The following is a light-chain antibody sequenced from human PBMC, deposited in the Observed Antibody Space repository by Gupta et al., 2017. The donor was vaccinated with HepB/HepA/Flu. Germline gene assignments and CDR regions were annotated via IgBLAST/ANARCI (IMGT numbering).Light chain of an antibody. CDR1: SGHSNYA. CDR2: VKSAGSH. J-gene: IGLJ1*01. V-gene: IGLV4-69*01. CDR3: QTWGSGIGYA. Sequence: LVLTPSPSASASLGASVKLTCTLSSGHSNYAIAWHQQPPEKGPRYLMRVKSAGSHTKGDGIPARFSGSSSGPERYLTISSLQSEDEADYYCQTWGSGIGYAFGTGTKVTVL.